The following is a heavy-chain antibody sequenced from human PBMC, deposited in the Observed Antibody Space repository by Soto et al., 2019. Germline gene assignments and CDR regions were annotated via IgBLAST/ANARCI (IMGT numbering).Heavy chain of an antibody. CDR3: AREGGRYCSGGSCQVDY. Sequence: QLQLKESGPGLVKASETLSLTCTVSGGSITSSSYYWGWIRQPPGKGLEWIGSIYYSGNTYYTPSLKSRVTISVDTSKNQFSLKLSSVTAADTAVYYCAREGGRYCSGGSCQVDYWGQGTLVTVSS. V-gene: IGHV4-39*02. J-gene: IGHJ4*02. D-gene: IGHD2-15*01. CDR2: IYYSGNT. CDR1: GGSITSSSYY.